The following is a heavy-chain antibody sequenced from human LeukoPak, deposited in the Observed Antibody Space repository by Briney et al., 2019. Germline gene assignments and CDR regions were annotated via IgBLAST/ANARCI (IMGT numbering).Heavy chain of an antibody. CDR2: IQKGGNEK. D-gene: IGHD4-11*01. CDR1: GVTLSSYW. V-gene: IGHV3-7*01. Sequence: PGGSLRLSCVASGVTLSSYWMAWGRQTPGKGLEWVASIQKGGNEKSYVDTVKGRFTITKDNAKNLLYLQVNNLRAEDTAVYYCAREDHSKYEYWGQGTPVTVSS. CDR3: AREDHSKYEY. J-gene: IGHJ4*02.